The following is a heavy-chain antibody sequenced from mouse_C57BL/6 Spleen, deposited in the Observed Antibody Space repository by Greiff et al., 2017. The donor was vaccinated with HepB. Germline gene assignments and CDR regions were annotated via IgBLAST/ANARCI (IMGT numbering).Heavy chain of an antibody. Sequence: VKLMESGAELARPGASVKLSCKASGYTFTSYGISWVKQRTGQGLEWIGEIYPRSGNTYYNEKFKGKATLTADKSSSTAYMELRSLTSEDSAVYFCARSTMVTTLMDYWGQGTSVTVSS. CDR3: ARSTMVTTLMDY. V-gene: IGHV1-81*01. J-gene: IGHJ4*01. CDR2: IYPRSGNT. D-gene: IGHD2-2*01. CDR1: GYTFTSYG.